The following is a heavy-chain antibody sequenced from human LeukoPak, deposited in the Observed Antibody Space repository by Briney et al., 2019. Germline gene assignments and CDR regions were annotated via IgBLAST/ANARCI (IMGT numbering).Heavy chain of an antibody. CDR2: ISGSNGNT. D-gene: IGHD1-26*01. V-gene: IGHV1-18*01. J-gene: IGHJ4*02. Sequence: ASVKVSCKTSGYTFNRYGVAWVRQAPGQGLEWVGWISGSNGNTNYAQKLQGRVTMTTDIATSTAYMELRSLTSDDTAMYYCARAGRGTYYYFDYWGQGTLVTVSS. CDR3: ARAGRGTYYYFDY. CDR1: GYTFNRYG.